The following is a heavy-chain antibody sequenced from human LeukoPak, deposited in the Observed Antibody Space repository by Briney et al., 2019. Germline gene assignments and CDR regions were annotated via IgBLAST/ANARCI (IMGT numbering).Heavy chain of an antibody. CDR2: INPSGGST. CDR1: GYTFTSYY. CDR3: ARDFITARVRLNWFDP. J-gene: IGHJ5*02. Sequence: GASVKVSCKASGYTFTSYYMHWVRQAPGQGLEWMGIINPSGGSTSYAQKFQGRVTMTRDTSTSTVYMELSSLRSEDTAVYYCARDFITARVRLNWFDPWGQGTLVTVSS. V-gene: IGHV1-46*01. D-gene: IGHD3-22*01.